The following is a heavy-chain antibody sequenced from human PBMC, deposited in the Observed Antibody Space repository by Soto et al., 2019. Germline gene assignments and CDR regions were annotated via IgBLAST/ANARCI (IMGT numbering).Heavy chain of an antibody. CDR1: GLTFNRYW. CDR2: INTDGSNT. V-gene: IGHV3-74*01. CDR3: ARKCCSGGNCYTYYVAP. Sequence: PGGSLRLSCAASGLTFNRYWMHWVRHAPGKGLVWVSHINTDGSNTNYADSVKGRFTNTRDNAKSTLFLQINSLRDEDSAVYYCARKCCSGGNCYTYYVAPWGQGIPVTVS. J-gene: IGHJ5*02. D-gene: IGHD2-15*01.